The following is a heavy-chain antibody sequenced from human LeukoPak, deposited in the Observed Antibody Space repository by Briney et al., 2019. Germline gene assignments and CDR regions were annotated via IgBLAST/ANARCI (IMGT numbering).Heavy chain of an antibody. Sequence: PSEALSLTCTVSRGSISSYDYYWTWIRQHPGKGLEWIGYIYHSGTTYYNPSLKSRVTISVDTSENQFSLKLTSVTAADSAMYYCARYSGNYRFFDYWGQGTLVTVSS. J-gene: IGHJ4*02. CDR3: ARYSGNYRFFDY. D-gene: IGHD1-26*01. CDR1: RGSISSYDYY. CDR2: IYHSGTT. V-gene: IGHV4-31*03.